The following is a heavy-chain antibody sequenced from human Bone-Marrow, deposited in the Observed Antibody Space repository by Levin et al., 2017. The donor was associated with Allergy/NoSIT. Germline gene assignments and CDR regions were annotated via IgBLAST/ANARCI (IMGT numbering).Heavy chain of an antibody. CDR1: GGSISSSNW. J-gene: IGHJ4*02. D-gene: IGHD1-26*01. Sequence: SETLSLTCAVSGGSISSSNWWSWVRQPPGKGLEWIGEIYHSGSTNYNPSLKSRVTISVDKSKNQFSLKLSSVTAADTAVYYCARGYSGSYSRHPRRPFDYWGQGTLVTVSS. CDR3: ARGYSGSYSRHPRRPFDY. V-gene: IGHV4-4*02. CDR2: IYHSGST.